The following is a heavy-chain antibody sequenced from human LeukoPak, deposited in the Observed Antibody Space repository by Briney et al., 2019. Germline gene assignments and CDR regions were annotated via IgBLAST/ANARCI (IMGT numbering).Heavy chain of an antibody. CDR3: AKDREPGHNDMDV. J-gene: IGHJ6*02. CDR2: IGTVGDT. V-gene: IGHV3-23*01. D-gene: IGHD1-26*01. Sequence: GRSLRLSCAASGFTFSTYGMHWVRQAPGKGLEWVATIGTVGDTYHADSVKGRFTISRDDSKNTLYLQMNSLRAEDTALYYCAKDREPGHNDMDVWGQGTTVTVSS. CDR1: GFTFSTYG.